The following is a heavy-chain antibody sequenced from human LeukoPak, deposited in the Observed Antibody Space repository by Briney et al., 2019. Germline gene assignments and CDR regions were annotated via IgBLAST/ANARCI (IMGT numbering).Heavy chain of an antibody. CDR1: GGTFSSYA. J-gene: IGHJ6*03. CDR2: IIPIFGTA. Sequence: GASVKVSCKASGGTFSSYAISWVRQAPGQGLEWMGGIIPIFGTANYAQKFQGRVTITADEATSTAYMELSSLRSEDTAVYYCARDCADYCYYDMDVWGKGTTVTVSS. CDR3: ARDCADYCYYDMDV. V-gene: IGHV1-69*13.